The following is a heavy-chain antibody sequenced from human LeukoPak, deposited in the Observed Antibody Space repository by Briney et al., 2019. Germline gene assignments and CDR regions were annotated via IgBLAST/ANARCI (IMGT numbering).Heavy chain of an antibody. Sequence: GASVKVSCKASGYTFTSYSINWLRQAPGQGLEWMGRISVYSGNTKYAQIFQGRVTMTTDTSTSTAYMELRSLRSDDTAVYYCAGDSGWNYGDDYWGQGTLVTVSS. D-gene: IGHD1-7*01. J-gene: IGHJ4*02. CDR2: ISVYSGNT. CDR1: GYTFTSYS. CDR3: AGDSGWNYGDDY. V-gene: IGHV1-18*01.